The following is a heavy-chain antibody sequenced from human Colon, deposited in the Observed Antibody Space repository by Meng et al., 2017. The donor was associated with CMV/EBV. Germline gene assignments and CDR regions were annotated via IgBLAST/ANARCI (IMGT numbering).Heavy chain of an antibody. CDR2: LWYDGSRK. Sequence: SGFPLNSYGIHWVRQCPGKGLEWVAVLWYDGSRKYFADSVQGRFSISGDDSKNTVYLQMNSLRAEDTAVYYCARDNDGSSHYSQFDYWGQGTLVTVSS. CDR3: ARDNDGSSHYSQFDY. V-gene: IGHV3-33*01. D-gene: IGHD3-22*01. J-gene: IGHJ4*02. CDR1: GFPLNSYG.